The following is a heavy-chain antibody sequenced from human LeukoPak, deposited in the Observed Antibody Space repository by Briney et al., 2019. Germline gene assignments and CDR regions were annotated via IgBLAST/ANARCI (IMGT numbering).Heavy chain of an antibody. CDR2: INPNSGGT. J-gene: IGHJ6*03. D-gene: IGHD3-3*01. CDR3: ARGERGFLEWYPYYYYYYMDV. CDR1: GYTFTGYY. V-gene: IGHV1-2*02. Sequence: AASVKVSCKASGYTFTGYYMHWVRQAPGQGREWMGWINPNSGGTNYAQKFQGRVTMTRDPSISTAYMELSRLRSDDTAVYYCARGERGFLEWYPYYYYYYMDVWGKGTTVTVSS.